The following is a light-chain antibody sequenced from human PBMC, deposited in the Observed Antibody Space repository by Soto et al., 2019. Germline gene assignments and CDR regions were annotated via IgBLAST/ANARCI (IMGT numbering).Light chain of an antibody. V-gene: IGKV1-5*01. J-gene: IGKJ1*01. CDR2: DAS. CDR3: QQYNSWWT. CDR1: QSISTW. Sequence: TQITQSPSTLSASVGDRVTITCRASQSISTWLAWYQQKPGKAPKLLIYDASSLESGVPSRFSGSGSGTEFTLTISSLQPDDFATYYCQQYNSWWTFGQGTKVDI.